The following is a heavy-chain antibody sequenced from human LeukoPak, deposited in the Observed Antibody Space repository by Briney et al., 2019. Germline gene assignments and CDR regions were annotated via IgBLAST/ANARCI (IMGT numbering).Heavy chain of an antibody. CDR3: VKGLRSYGYSLFDY. J-gene: IGHJ4*02. D-gene: IGHD5-18*01. V-gene: IGHV3-23*01. CDR1: GFTFSNHS. CDR2: ISGGGETS. Sequence: GGSLRLSCVASGFTFSNHSMNWVRQAPGEGLEWVSVISGGGETSYYADSVKGRFTISRDNSKNTIYLQMNSLGAEDTAVYYCVKGLRSYGYSLFDYWGQGSLVTVSS.